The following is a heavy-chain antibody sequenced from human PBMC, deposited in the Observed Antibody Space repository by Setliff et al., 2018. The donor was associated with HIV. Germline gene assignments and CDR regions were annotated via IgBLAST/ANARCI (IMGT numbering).Heavy chain of an antibody. Sequence: GGSLRLSCAASGFAFSSYSMNWVRQAPGKGLEWVSSISSSSYIYYADSVKGRFTISRDNAENTLYLQMNSLRAEDTAVYYCAGHSTTWYPNWFDPWGQGTLVTVSS. J-gene: IGHJ5*02. CDR3: AGHSTTWYPNWFDP. D-gene: IGHD2-2*01. CDR2: ISSSSYI. V-gene: IGHV3-21*01. CDR1: GFAFSSYS.